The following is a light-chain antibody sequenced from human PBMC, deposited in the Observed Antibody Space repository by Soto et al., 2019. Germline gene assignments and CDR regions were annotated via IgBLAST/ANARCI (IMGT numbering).Light chain of an antibody. V-gene: IGLV2-8*01. CDR3: SSYAGSNNYV. Sequence: QSALTQPPSASGSPGQSVTISCTGTSSDVGGYKYVSWYQQYPGKAPKLMIYAVSKRPSGVPDRFSGSKSGNTASLTVSGPQAEDEADYYCSSYAGSNNYVFGTGTKLTVL. CDR2: AVS. J-gene: IGLJ1*01. CDR1: SSDVGGYKY.